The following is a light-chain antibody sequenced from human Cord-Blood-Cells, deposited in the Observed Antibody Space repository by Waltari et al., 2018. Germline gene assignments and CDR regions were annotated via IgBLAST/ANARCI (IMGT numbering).Light chain of an antibody. CDR1: SRDVGGYNY. J-gene: IGLJ3*02. Sequence: QSALTQPRSVSGSPGQSVTISRTGTSRDVGGYNYCSWYQQHPGKAPTLMIYDVSKRPSGVPDRFSGSKSGNTASLTISGLQAEDEADYYCCSYAGSYTWVFGGGTKLTVL. CDR2: DVS. V-gene: IGLV2-11*01. CDR3: CSYAGSYTWV.